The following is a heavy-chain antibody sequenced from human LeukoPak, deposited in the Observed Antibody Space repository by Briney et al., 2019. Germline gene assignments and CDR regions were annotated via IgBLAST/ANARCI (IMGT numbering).Heavy chain of an antibody. J-gene: IGHJ4*02. D-gene: IGHD3-9*01. CDR1: GGSFSGYY. Sequence: PSETLSLTCAVYGGSFSGYYWSWIRQPPGKGLEWIGEINHSGSTNYNPSLKSRVTISVDTSKNQFSLKLSSVTAADTAVYYCARGKRYFDTFDYWGQGTLVTVSS. CDR3: ARGKRYFDTFDY. V-gene: IGHV4-34*01. CDR2: INHSGST.